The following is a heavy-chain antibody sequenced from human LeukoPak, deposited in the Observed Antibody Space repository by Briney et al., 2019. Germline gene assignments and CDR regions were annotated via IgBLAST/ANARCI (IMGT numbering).Heavy chain of an antibody. V-gene: IGHV3-74*01. CDR3: VAEERDFDC. CDR1: GHTFSTYW. Sequence: PGGSLRLSCTASGHTFSTYWMHWVRHAPGKGLVWVAGIHSGGSIIYYADSVKGRFTISRDNAKNTLYLQMNSLRVEDTAVYYCVAEERDFDCWGQGVLVTVSS. CDR2: IHSGGSII. D-gene: IGHD1-26*01. J-gene: IGHJ4*02.